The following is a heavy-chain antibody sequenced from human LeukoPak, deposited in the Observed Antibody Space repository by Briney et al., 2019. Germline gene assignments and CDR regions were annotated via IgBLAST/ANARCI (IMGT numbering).Heavy chain of an antibody. CDR2: IYTNGST. CDR3: ARGVRYDSSGYYRPFYYMDV. D-gene: IGHD3-22*01. Sequence: PSETLSLTCTVSGGSISSYYWSWIRQPAGKGLEWIGRIYTNGSTNYNPSLKSRVTISRDTSTNHFPLHLTSVTAAATAVYFCARGVRYDSSGYYRPFYYMDVWGKGTTVTVSS. V-gene: IGHV4-4*07. CDR1: GGSISSYY. J-gene: IGHJ6*03.